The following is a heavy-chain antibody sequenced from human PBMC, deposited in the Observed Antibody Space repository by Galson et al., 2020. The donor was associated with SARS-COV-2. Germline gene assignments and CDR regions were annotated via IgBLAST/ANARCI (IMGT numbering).Heavy chain of an antibody. J-gene: IGHJ4*02. CDR2: IYHSGST. Sequence: SETLSLTCTVSGGSISSYYWSWIRQSPGKGLEWIGYIYHSGSTNYNPSLKSRVTISVDTSKNQFSLKLTSVTAADTAVYYCARAAQTYYDFWSGYYDAPHFDYWGQGTLVTVSS. V-gene: IGHV4-59*01. CDR1: GGSISSYY. D-gene: IGHD3-3*01. CDR3: ARAAQTYYDFWSGYYDAPHFDY.